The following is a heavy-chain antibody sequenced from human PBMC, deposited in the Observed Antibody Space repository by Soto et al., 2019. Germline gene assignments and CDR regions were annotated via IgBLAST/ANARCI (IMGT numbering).Heavy chain of an antibody. V-gene: IGHV4-61*08. CDR2: IQYSGDT. J-gene: IGHJ3*01. CDR3: ARHDYADRTFDL. CDR1: GGSVGSGACS. Sequence: SETLPLTCIVSGGSVGSGACSWSWILQPPGSALEWIGYIQYSGDTNYNSSLKSRVTISVDRSRNRFSLKLTSVNAADTAFYYCARHDYADRTFDLWGQGTKVTVS. D-gene: IGHD5-12*01.